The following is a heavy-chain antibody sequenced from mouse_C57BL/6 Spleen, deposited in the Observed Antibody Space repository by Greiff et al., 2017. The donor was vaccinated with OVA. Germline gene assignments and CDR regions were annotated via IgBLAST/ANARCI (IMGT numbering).Heavy chain of an antibody. CDR2: ISSGGDYI. CDR3: TRVGDYGSYYFDY. V-gene: IGHV5-9-1*02. D-gene: IGHD2-4*01. CDR1: GFTFSSYA. Sequence: EVKVVESGEGLVKPGGSLKLSCAASGFTFSSYAMSWVRQTPEKRLEWVAYISSGGDYIYYADTVKGRFTISRDNARNTLYLQMSSLKSEDTAMYYCTRVGDYGSYYFDYWGQGTTLTVSS. J-gene: IGHJ2*01.